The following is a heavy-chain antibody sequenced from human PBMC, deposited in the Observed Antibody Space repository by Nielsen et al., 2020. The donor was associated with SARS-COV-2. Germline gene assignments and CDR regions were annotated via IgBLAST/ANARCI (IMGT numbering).Heavy chain of an antibody. CDR1: GFPFSSYG. CDR3: ARSYYDYYFDY. D-gene: IGHD5-12*01. J-gene: IGHJ4*02. Sequence: GESLKISCAASGFPFSSYGMHWVRQAPGKGLEWVAVIWYDGSNKYYADSVKGRFTISRDNSKNTLYLQMNSLRAEDTAVYYCARSYYDYYFDYWGQGTLVTVSS. V-gene: IGHV3-33*01. CDR2: IWYDGSNK.